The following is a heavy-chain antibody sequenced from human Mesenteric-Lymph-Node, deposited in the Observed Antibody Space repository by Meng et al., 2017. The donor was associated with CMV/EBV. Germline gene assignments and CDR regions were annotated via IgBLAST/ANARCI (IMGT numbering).Heavy chain of an antibody. CDR2: IYSDGRT. J-gene: IGHJ6*02. V-gene: IGHV3-53*05. CDR3: ARGRTDYGVFAYGLDV. CDR1: GFSVNSSY. D-gene: IGHD4-17*01. Sequence: GESLKISCAASGFSVNSSYMSWVRQAPGKGLECVSVIYSDGRTYYADSVKGRFTISSDRAKNTVYLHMNSLGPEDTAVYFCARGRTDYGVFAYGLDVWGQGTTVTVSS.